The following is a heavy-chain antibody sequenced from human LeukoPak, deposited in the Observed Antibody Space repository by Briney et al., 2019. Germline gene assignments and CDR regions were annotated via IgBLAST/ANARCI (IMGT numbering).Heavy chain of an antibody. D-gene: IGHD3/OR15-3a*01. J-gene: IGHJ6*03. CDR1: GFSFSDYY. V-gene: IGHV3-11*04. CDR2: ISSSGKTI. CDR3: ARMGWASRDWSNYYMDV. Sequence: GGSLRLSCAASGFSFSDYYMTWIRQAPGKGLEWDSYISSSGKTIYYADSVKGRFTISRDSAKKSLYLQMNSLRAEDTAMYYCARMGWASRDWSNYYMDVWAKGTTVTVS.